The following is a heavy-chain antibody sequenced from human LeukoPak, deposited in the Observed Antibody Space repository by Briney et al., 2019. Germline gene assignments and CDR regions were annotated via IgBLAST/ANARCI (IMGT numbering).Heavy chain of an antibody. V-gene: IGHV1-69*13. J-gene: IGHJ6*02. CDR2: IIPILGIA. CDR1: GGTFSSYA. CDR3: ARLSLAERFYYGMDV. D-gene: IGHD3-16*01. Sequence: GASVNVSCKASGGTFSSYAISWVRQAPGQGLEWMGGIIPILGIANYAQKFQGRATITADESTSTAYMELSSLRSEDTALYYCARLSLAERFYYGMDVWGQGTTVTVSS.